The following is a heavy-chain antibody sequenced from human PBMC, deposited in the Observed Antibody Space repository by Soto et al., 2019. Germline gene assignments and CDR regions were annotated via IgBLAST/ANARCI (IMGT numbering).Heavy chain of an antibody. Sequence: ASVKVSCKATGYTFSSYGISWVRQAPGQGLEWMGWISAYGGNTIYAQKLQGRVTMTTETSTSTAYMELRSLMSDDTAVYYCARDSDHHFSTGYYGGPDYWGQGTLVTVSS. CDR2: ISAYGGNT. V-gene: IGHV1-18*01. D-gene: IGHD3-3*02. J-gene: IGHJ4*02. CDR1: GYTFSSYG. CDR3: ARDSDHHFSTGYYGGPDY.